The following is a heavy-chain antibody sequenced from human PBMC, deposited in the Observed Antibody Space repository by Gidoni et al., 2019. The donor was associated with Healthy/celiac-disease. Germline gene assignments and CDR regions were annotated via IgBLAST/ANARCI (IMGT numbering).Heavy chain of an antibody. CDR1: GFTFSSYA. CDR3: AKDYLPMIGVHDAFDI. Sequence: EVQLLESGGGLVQPGGSLRLSRAASGFTFSSYAMSWVRQAPGKGLEWVSAISGSGGSTYYADSVKGRFTISRDNSKNTLYLQMNSLRAEDTAVYYCAKDYLPMIGVHDAFDIWGQGTMVTVSS. J-gene: IGHJ3*02. D-gene: IGHD3-22*01. V-gene: IGHV3-23*01. CDR2: ISGSGGST.